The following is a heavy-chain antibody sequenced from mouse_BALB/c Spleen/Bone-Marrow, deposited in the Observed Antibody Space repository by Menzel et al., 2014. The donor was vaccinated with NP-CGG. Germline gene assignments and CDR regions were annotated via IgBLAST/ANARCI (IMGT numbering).Heavy chain of an antibody. V-gene: IGHV1-4*01. D-gene: IGHD2-14*01. CDR3: TRSYWYDVAWFAY. CDR2: INPSSGYT. J-gene: IGHJ3*01. CDR1: GYTFTSYT. Sequence: VQFQQSGAELARPGASVKMSCKASGYTFTSYTTHWVKQRPGQGLEWIGYINPSSGYTNYNQKFKDKATLTADKSSSTAYMQLSSLTSEDSAVYYCTRSYWYDVAWFAYWGQGTLVTVSA.